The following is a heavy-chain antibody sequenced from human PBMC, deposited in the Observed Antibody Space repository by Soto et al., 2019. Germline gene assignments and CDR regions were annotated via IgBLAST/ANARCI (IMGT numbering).Heavy chain of an antibody. CDR3: ARGVRTYYDFWSGYYTDVYYYGMDV. D-gene: IGHD3-3*01. J-gene: IGHJ6*02. CDR1: GGSLSGYY. V-gene: IGHV4-34*01. CDR2: INHSGST. Sequence: SETLSLTCAVYGGSLSGYYWSWIRQPPGKGLEWIGEINHSGSTNYNPSLKSRVTISVDTSKNQFSLKLSSVTAADTAVYYCARGVRTYYDFWSGYYTDVYYYGMDVWGQGTTVTVSS.